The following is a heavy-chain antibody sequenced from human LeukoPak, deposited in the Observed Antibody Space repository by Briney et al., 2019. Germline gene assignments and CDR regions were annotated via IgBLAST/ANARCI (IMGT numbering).Heavy chain of an antibody. V-gene: IGHV4-31*03. J-gene: IGHJ4*02. CDR2: IYYSGST. Sequence: SQTLSLTCTVSGGSISSGGYYWSWIRQHPGKGLEWIGYIYYSGSTYYNPSLKGRVTISVDTSKNQFSLKLSSVTAADTAVYYCARDPNGSGSFDYWGQGTLVTVSS. D-gene: IGHD3-10*01. CDR1: GGSISSGGYY. CDR3: ARDPNGSGSFDY.